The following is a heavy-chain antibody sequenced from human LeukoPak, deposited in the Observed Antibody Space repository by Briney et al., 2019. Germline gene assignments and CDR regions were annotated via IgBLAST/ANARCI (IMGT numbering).Heavy chain of an antibody. CDR2: INHSGST. Sequence: PSETLSLTCAVYGGSFSGYYWSWIRQPPGKGLEWIGEINHSGSTNYNPSLKSRVTISVDTSKNQFSLKLSSVTAADTAVYYCARGLWFGELLYEPWGQGTLVTVSS. D-gene: IGHD3-10*01. CDR1: GGSFSGYY. CDR3: ARGLWFGELLYEP. V-gene: IGHV4-34*01. J-gene: IGHJ5*02.